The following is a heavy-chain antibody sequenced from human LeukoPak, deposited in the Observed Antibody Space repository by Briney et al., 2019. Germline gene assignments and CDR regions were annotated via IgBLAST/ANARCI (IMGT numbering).Heavy chain of an antibody. V-gene: IGHV3-21*06. CDR3: LRGDGRDF. D-gene: IGHD2-8*01. Sequence: GGSLRLSCAAPGFTVSSLAMHWVRQAPGKGLEWVASINSGGTTAHYAFSVKGRFTISRDNAQNVLYLQMNGLRGDDAAVYYCLRGDGRDFWGQGTLVTVSS. J-gene: IGHJ4*02. CDR2: INSGGTTA. CDR1: GFTVSSLA.